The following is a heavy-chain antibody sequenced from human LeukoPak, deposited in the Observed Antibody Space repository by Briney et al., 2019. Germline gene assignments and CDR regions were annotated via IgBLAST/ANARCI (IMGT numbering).Heavy chain of an antibody. CDR3: VKDGSGSYYTYYFDY. CDR2: ISSNGGST. CDR1: GFTFSRYA. D-gene: IGHD3-10*01. J-gene: IGHJ4*02. V-gene: IGHV3-64D*06. Sequence: PGGSLRLSCSASGFTFSRYAMHWVRQASGKGLEYVSAISSNGGSTYYADSVKGRFTISRDNSKNTLYLQMSSLRTEDTAVYYCVKDGSGSYYTYYFDYWGQGTLDTVSS.